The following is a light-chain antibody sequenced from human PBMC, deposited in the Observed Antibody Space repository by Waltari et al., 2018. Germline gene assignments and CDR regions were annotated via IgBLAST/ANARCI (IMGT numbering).Light chain of an antibody. CDR2: AAS. CDR1: QSFNGN. J-gene: IGKJ2*01. Sequence: EIVMTQSPATLSVSPGERATVSCRASQSFNGNLAWYQHKQGQAPRLLIYAASTRATGTPGRFSGGGSGTEFTLTISSLQSEDFAIYYCQQYTEWPYTFGQGTKLEIK. V-gene: IGKV3-15*01. CDR3: QQYTEWPYT.